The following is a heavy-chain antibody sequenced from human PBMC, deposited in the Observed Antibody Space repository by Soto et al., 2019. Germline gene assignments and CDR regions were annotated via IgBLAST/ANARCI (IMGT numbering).Heavy chain of an antibody. J-gene: IGHJ4*02. CDR2: IDPRNGGT. CDR1: GYKFNNFG. CDR3: ARVLYRNVIHA. V-gene: IGHV1-18*01. Sequence: AASVKVSCKASGYKFNNFGINWVRQAPGQGLEWMGWIDPRNGGTKYAQKFQDRLTMTTDTSTSTAFLGLRRLRLDDTAVFFCARVLYRNVIHAWGQGTLVTVSS. D-gene: IGHD5-18*01.